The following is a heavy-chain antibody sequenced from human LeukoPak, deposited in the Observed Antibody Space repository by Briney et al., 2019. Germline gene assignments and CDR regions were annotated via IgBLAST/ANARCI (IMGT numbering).Heavy chain of an antibody. CDR2: ISAYNGNT. Sequence: ASEKVSCKASGYTFTSYGISWVRQAPGQGLEWMGWISAYNGNTNYAQKLQGRVTMTTDTSTSTAYMELRSLRSDDTAVYYCARDLSAYSSSYLDYWGQGTLVTVSS. CDR3: ARDLSAYSSSYLDY. V-gene: IGHV1-18*01. D-gene: IGHD6-13*01. J-gene: IGHJ4*02. CDR1: GYTFTSYG.